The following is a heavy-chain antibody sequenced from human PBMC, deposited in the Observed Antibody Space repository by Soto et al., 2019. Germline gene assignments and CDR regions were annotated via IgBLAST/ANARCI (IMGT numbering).Heavy chain of an antibody. CDR2: IRAYNGYT. Sequence: QVQLVQSGAEVKKPGASVKVSCKASGYTFTSYGISWVRQAPGQGLEWRGWIRAYNGYTNYAQKFQGRVTVTTDTSKSTAYMELRSLISDDTAVYYCARASDGYRSGWYVGYFDYWGQGTLVTVSS. D-gene: IGHD6-19*01. CDR1: GYTFTSYG. J-gene: IGHJ4*02. V-gene: IGHV1-18*04. CDR3: ARASDGYRSGWYVGYFDY.